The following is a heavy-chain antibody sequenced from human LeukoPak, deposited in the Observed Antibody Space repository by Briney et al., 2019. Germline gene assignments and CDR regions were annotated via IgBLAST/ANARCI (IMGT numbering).Heavy chain of an antibody. Sequence: SETLSLTCAVSGGSISSSNWWSWVRQPPGKGLEWIGEIYHSGSTNYNPSLKSRVTISVDTSKNQFSLKLGSVTAADTAVYYCARWGIGGYSGYDSTAFDYWGRGTLVTVSS. D-gene: IGHD5-12*01. CDR3: ARWGIGGYSGYDSTAFDY. CDR2: IYHSGST. V-gene: IGHV4-4*02. CDR1: GGSISSSNW. J-gene: IGHJ4*02.